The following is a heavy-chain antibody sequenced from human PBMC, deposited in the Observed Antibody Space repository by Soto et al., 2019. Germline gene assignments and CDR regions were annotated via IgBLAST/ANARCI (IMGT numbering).Heavy chain of an antibody. Sequence: GGSLRLSCAASGFTFSSFAMSWVRQAPGKGLEWVSAIRGGGGGTYYADSVKGRFTISRDNSKNTQYLQMNSLRAEDTAVYYCARVLGGSGSPVDYWGQGTLVTVSS. D-gene: IGHD2-15*01. CDR1: GFTFSSFA. CDR3: ARVLGGSGSPVDY. J-gene: IGHJ4*02. CDR2: IRGGGGGT. V-gene: IGHV3-23*01.